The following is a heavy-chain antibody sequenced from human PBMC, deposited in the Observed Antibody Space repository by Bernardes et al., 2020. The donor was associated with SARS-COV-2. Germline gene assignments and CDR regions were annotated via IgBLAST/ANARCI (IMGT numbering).Heavy chain of an antibody. CDR1: GGSIHSYY. J-gene: IGHJ5*02. D-gene: IGHD6-13*01. Sequence: SETLSLTCTVSGGSIHSYYWSWIRQPPGKGLEWIGYIYYSGSTNYNPSLKSRVTISVDTSKNQFSLKLTSVTAADTAVYYCARLGSSSLGWFDPWGQGTLVTVSS. CDR3: ARLGSSSLGWFDP. CDR2: IYYSGST. V-gene: IGHV4-59*01.